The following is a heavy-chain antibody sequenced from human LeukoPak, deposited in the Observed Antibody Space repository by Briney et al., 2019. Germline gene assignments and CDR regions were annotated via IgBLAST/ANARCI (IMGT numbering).Heavy chain of an antibody. J-gene: IGHJ6*03. V-gene: IGHV3-30*02. CDR1: GFTFSNYG. Sequence: PGGSLRLSCAASGFTFSNYGMHWGRQAPGKGLEWVAFIRNDGSNKNYADSVKGRFTISRDNSKNTLYLQMNSLRAEDTAVYYCANGYCTNGVCYPYYYYYMDVWGKGTTVTVSS. CDR3: ANGYCTNGVCYPYYYYYMDV. CDR2: IRNDGSNK. D-gene: IGHD2-8*01.